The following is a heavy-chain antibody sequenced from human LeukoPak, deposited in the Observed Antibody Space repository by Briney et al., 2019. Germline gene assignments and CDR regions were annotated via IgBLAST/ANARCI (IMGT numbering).Heavy chain of an antibody. D-gene: IGHD2-15*01. J-gene: IGHJ6*02. Sequence: GGSLRLSCAASGFSVSSIYMTWVRQAPEKGLEWVSIIYSGGKPYYADPVKGRFTISRDNSKNTLYLQMNSLRAEDTAVYYCAREALAAARGWSYYAMDVWGQGTMVTVSS. CDR2: IYSGGKP. V-gene: IGHV3-66*01. CDR1: GFSVSSIY. CDR3: AREALAAARGWSYYAMDV.